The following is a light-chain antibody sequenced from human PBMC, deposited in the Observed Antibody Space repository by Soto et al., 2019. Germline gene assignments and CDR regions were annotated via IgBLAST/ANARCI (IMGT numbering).Light chain of an antibody. J-gene: IGKJ1*01. CDR2: GAS. Sequence: ENVLTQSPGTLSLSPGETATLSCRASQTVTSSHIAWYQQKPGQAPRLLVYGASNRATGIPDRFSGGGSGTDFTLTISRLEAEDFAVYYCHQYGSSPWTFGQGTKVEIK. CDR1: QTVTSSH. V-gene: IGKV3-20*01. CDR3: HQYGSSPWT.